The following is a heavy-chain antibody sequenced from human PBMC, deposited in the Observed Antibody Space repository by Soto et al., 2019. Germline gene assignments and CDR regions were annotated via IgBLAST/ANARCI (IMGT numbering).Heavy chain of an antibody. D-gene: IGHD3-22*01. J-gene: IGHJ4*02. CDR2: IYYSGST. CDR3: ARNRSPDSSGLGDFDY. Sequence: KPSETLSLTCTVSGGSISSGGYYWSWIRQHPGKGLEWIGYIYYSGSTYYNPSLKSRVTISVDTSKNQFSLKLSSVTAADTAVYYCARNRSPDSSGLGDFDYWGQGTLVTVSS. CDR1: GGSISSGGYY. V-gene: IGHV4-31*03.